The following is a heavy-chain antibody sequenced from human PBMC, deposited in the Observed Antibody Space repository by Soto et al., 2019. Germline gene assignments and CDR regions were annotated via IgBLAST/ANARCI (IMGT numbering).Heavy chain of an antibody. CDR2: IYYSGST. D-gene: IGHD3-16*01. Sequence: SETLSLTCTVSGGSISSGGYYWSWIRQHPGKGLEWIGYIYYSGSTYYNPSLKSRVTISVDTSKNQFSLKLSSVTAADTAVYYCAGGGGEGLYFDYWGQGTLVTVSS. J-gene: IGHJ4*02. CDR3: AGGGGEGLYFDY. CDR1: GGSISSGGYY. V-gene: IGHV4-31*03.